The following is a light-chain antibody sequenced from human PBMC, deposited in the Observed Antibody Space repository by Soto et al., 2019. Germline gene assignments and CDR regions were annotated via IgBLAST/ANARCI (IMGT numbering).Light chain of an antibody. J-gene: IGKJ3*01. CDR3: QHYSNWPPT. Sequence: EMVMTQSPATLSVSPGERVTLSCRASESVHRNLAWYQQKPGQGPSLLIYYASTMATGVPDRFTGSGSGTEFTLTISGLQSEDFGVYHCQHYSNWPPTFGPGTKVEIK. CDR1: ESVHRN. V-gene: IGKV3-15*01. CDR2: YAS.